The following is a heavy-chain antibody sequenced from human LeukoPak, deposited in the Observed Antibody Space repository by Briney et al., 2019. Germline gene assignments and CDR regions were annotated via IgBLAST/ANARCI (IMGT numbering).Heavy chain of an antibody. V-gene: IGHV1-46*01. CDR2: INPSGGDT. CDR1: GYILSSYN. J-gene: IGHJ4*02. Sequence: GASVQVTCKASGYILSSYNMHWLRQPPAQGREWLGIINPSGGDTKYAQKFQGRGTLTRDKSTSTVYMELNSLTSDDTAVYYCARAYCAEGGSIRYFDYWGQGTLVTVSS. D-gene: IGHD2-21*01. CDR3: ARAYCAEGGSIRYFDY.